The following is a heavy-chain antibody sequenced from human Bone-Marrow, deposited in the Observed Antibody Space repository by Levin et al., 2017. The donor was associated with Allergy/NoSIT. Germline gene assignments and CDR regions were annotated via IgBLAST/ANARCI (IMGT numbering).Heavy chain of an antibody. CDR3: ARSYYLDL. V-gene: IGHV3-48*03. Sequence: HTGGSLRLSCAASGFTFSSVEMNWVRQAPGKGLEWVSYISSGGSTKYYADSVKGRFTISRDNAKNSLYLQMNSLRAEDTAVYYCARSYYLDLWGRGTLVTVSS. CDR2: ISSGGSTK. CDR1: GFTFSSVE. J-gene: IGHJ2*01.